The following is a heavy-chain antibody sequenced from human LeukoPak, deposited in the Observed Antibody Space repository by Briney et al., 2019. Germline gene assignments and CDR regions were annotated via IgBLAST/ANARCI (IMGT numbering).Heavy chain of an antibody. V-gene: IGHV4-39*01. CDR3: ARRGSGRNWFDP. D-gene: IGHD1-1*01. J-gene: IGHJ5*02. CDR1: GGSISDSSYY. Sequence: SETVSLTCTVSGGSISDSSYYWGWIRQPPGKGLEWIASINYSGRTFYNPSLKSRVSISVDTSKNQFSLNLSSMTAADTAVYYCARRGSGRNWFDPWGQATVATVSS. CDR2: INYSGRT.